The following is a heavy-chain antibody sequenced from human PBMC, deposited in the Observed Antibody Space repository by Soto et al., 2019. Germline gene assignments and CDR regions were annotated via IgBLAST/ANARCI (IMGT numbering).Heavy chain of an antibody. Sequence: EVQVVESGGGLVQPGQSLRLSCFASGFTFGDSAFSWVRQAPGKGLEWVGFIRTKTFGGTAEYAASVKGRFSISRDDSKSIAYLQMNSLNTEDTVVYYCIRDMKYSYYFEAGHWGQGTLVTVSS. CDR2: IRTKTFGGTA. CDR1: GFTFGDSA. J-gene: IGHJ4*02. V-gene: IGHV3-49*04. D-gene: IGHD5-18*01. CDR3: IRDMKYSYYFEAGH.